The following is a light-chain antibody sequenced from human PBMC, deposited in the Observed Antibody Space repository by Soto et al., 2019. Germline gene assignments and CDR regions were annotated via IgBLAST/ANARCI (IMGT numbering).Light chain of an antibody. CDR1: QDISNY. CDR3: HQYDNLPYT. J-gene: IGKJ2*01. V-gene: IGKV1-33*01. Sequence: DIQMTQSPSSLSASVGDRVTITCQASQDISNYLNWYQQKPGKAPKLLIYDASNLETGVRSRFSGSGSGTDFTYTISSLQPEDFATYYCHQYDNLPYTFGQGTKLEIK. CDR2: DAS.